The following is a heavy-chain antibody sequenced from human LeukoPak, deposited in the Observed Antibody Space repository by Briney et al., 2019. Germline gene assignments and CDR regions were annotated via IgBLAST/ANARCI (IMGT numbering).Heavy chain of an antibody. Sequence: SVKVSCEASLGTFSSYTISWVRQAPGQGLEWMGRIIPILGIANYAQKFQGRVTITADKSTSTAYMELSSLRSEDTAVYYCARDYIVATQPEDFDYWGQGTLVTVSS. D-gene: IGHD5-12*01. CDR3: ARDYIVATQPEDFDY. V-gene: IGHV1-69*04. J-gene: IGHJ4*02. CDR2: IIPILGIA. CDR1: LGTFSSYT.